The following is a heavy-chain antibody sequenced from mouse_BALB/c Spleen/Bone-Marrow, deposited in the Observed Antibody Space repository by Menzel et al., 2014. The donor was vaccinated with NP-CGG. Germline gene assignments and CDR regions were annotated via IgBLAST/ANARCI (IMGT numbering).Heavy chain of an antibody. D-gene: IGHD2-2*01. J-gene: IGHJ3*01. CDR3: ARSGYGYDWFAY. CDR2: ISTCSGNT. V-gene: IGHV1-67*01. Sequence: VHLVESGPELVRPGVSVKISCKGSGYTFTDYAMHWVKQSHAKSLEWIGVISTCSGNTNYNQKFKGKATMTVDKSSSTAYMELARLTSEDSAIYYCARSGYGYDWFAYWGQGTLVTVSA. CDR1: GYTFTDYA.